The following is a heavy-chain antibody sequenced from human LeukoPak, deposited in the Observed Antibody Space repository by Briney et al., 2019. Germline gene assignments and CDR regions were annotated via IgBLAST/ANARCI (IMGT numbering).Heavy chain of an antibody. V-gene: IGHV3-33*01. D-gene: IGHD2-15*01. CDR3: ARAHTLGYCSGGSCYFDY. J-gene: IGHJ4*02. CDR2: IWYDGSNK. Sequence: PGRSLRLSCAASGFTFSSYGMHWVRQAPGKGLEWVAVIWYDGSNKYYADSVKGRFTISRDNSKNTLYLQMNSLRAEGTAVYYCARAHTLGYCSGGSCYFDYWGQGTLVTVSS. CDR1: GFTFSSYG.